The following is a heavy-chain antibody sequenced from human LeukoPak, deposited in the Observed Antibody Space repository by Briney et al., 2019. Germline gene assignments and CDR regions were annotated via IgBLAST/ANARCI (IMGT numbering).Heavy chain of an antibody. D-gene: IGHD3-10*01. CDR3: AKERYYGSGSYYKVNWFDP. CDR2: IGGSGGST. Sequence: GGSLRLSCAASGFTFSSYAMSWVRQAPGKGLEWVSAIGGSGGSTYYADSVKGRFTISRDNSKNTLYLQMNSLRAEDTAVYYCAKERYYGSGSYYKVNWFDPWGQGTLVTVPS. V-gene: IGHV3-23*01. J-gene: IGHJ5*02. CDR1: GFTFSSYA.